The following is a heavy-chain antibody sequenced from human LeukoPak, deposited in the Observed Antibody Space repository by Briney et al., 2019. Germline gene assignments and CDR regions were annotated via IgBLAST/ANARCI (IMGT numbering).Heavy chain of an antibody. Sequence: PSETLSLTCTEPRGSIRGYYWSWIRQPPGKGLEWIGYFHYGGSTNYNPSLQSRVTMSLDTSKNQFSLKLNSVTAADTAVYFCARVTALIRGVIVSWGQGNLVTVSS. CDR3: ARVTALIRGVIVS. J-gene: IGHJ5*02. CDR1: RGSIRGYY. D-gene: IGHD3-10*01. V-gene: IGHV4-59*01. CDR2: FHYGGST.